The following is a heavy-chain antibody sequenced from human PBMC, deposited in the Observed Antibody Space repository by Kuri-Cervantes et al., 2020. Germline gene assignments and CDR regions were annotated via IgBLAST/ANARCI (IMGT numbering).Heavy chain of an antibody. D-gene: IGHD6-19*01. CDR1: GFTFSSYS. CDR3: AKTSVAGTGGRYFDY. CDR2: ISSSSSTI. Sequence: GGSLRLSCAASGFTFSSYSMNWVRQAPGKGLEWVSYISSSSSTIYYADSVKGRFTISRDNSKNTLYLQMNSLRAEDTAVYYCAKTSVAGTGGRYFDYWGQGTLVTVSS. V-gene: IGHV3-48*01. J-gene: IGHJ4*02.